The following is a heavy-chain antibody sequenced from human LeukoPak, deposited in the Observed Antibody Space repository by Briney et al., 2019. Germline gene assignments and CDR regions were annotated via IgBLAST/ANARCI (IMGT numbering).Heavy chain of an antibody. CDR3: ARDLGAYYYDSSSSQPGDAFDI. Sequence: ASVKVSCKASGYTFTDYYMHWVRQAPGQGLEWMGWIDPNSGGTNYAQKFQGRVTMTRDTSINTAYMELSRLRSDDTAVYYCARDLGAYYYDSSSSQPGDAFDIWGQGTMVTVSS. V-gene: IGHV1-2*02. J-gene: IGHJ3*02. D-gene: IGHD3-22*01. CDR2: IDPNSGGT. CDR1: GYTFTDYY.